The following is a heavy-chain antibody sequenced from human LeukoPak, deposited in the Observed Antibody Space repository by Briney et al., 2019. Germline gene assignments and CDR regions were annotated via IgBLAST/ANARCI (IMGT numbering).Heavy chain of an antibody. J-gene: IGHJ3*02. D-gene: IGHD2-15*01. CDR2: ISSSSSYI. V-gene: IGHV3-21*01. CDR3: ARAMFAGYCSGGSCYPDDAIDI. Sequence: KTGGSLRLSRAASGFTFSSYSMNWVRQAPGKGLEWVSSISSSSSYIYYADSVKGRFTISRDNAKNSLYLQMNSLRAEDTAVYYCARAMFAGYCSGGSCYPDDAIDIWGQGTMVTVSS. CDR1: GFTFSSYS.